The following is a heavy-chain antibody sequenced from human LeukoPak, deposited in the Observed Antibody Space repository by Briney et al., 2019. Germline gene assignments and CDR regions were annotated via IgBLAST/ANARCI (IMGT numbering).Heavy chain of an antibody. V-gene: IGHV4-34*01. D-gene: IGHD3-10*01. Sequence: SSETLSLTCAVYGVSFSGYYWSWIRQPPGKGLEWIGEINHSGSTNYNPSLKSRVTISVDTSKNQCSLKVSSVTAADTAVYYCARRPRYYGSGTYTDYWGQGTLVTVSS. CDR2: INHSGST. J-gene: IGHJ4*02. CDR1: GVSFSGYY. CDR3: ARRPRYYGSGTYTDY.